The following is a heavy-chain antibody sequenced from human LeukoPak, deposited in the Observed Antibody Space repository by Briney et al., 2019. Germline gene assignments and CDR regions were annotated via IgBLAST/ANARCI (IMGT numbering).Heavy chain of an antibody. D-gene: IGHD4/OR15-4a*01. CDR1: GFTFDSYA. J-gene: IGHJ4*02. CDR2: ISYDGSKK. CDR3: ARDDGAYVGY. V-gene: IGHV3-30*01. Sequence: GGSPRLSCAASGFTFDSYAMHWVRQAPGKGLEWVAVISYDGSKKYYADSVKGRFTISRDNSKNTLYLQMNSLRGEDTAVYFCARDDGAYVGYWGQGTLVTVSS.